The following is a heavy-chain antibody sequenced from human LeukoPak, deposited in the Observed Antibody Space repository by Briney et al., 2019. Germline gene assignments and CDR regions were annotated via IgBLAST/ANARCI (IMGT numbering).Heavy chain of an antibody. D-gene: IGHD3-10*01. V-gene: IGHV3-7*01. J-gene: IGHJ4*02. CDR1: GFTFSSYW. Sequence: GGSLRLSCAASGFTFSSYWMSWVRQAPGKGLEWVANIKQDGSEKYYVDSVKGRFTISRDNAKNSLYMQMNSLRAEDTAVYYCARILGSKSYYFDYWGQGTLVTVSS. CDR2: IKQDGSEK. CDR3: ARILGSKSYYFDY.